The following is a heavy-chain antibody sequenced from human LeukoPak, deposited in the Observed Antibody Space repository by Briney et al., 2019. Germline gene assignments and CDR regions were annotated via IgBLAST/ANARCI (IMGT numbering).Heavy chain of an antibody. V-gene: IGHV4-39*02. CDR3: AREPITSGGNDAFDI. Sequence: SETLSLTCTVSGGSISSGPYYWAWIRQPPGKGLEWIGSIYYTGSTYKNPSLKSRVTKSIDTSKNQFSLKLNSVTAADTAVFYCAREPITSGGNDAFDIWGQGTMVTVSS. CDR2: IYYTGST. D-gene: IGHD3-16*01. J-gene: IGHJ3*02. CDR1: GGSISSGPYY.